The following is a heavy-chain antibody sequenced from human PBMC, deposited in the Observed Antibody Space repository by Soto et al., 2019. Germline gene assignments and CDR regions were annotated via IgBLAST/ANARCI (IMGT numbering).Heavy chain of an antibody. D-gene: IGHD2-2*01. CDR3: AKGGCSSTSCYAPAYFDY. CDR1: GFTFSSYA. Sequence: PGGSLRLSCAASGFTFSSYAMSWVRQAPGKGLEWVSAISGSGGSTYYADSVKGRFTISRDNSKNTLYLQMNSLRAEDTAVYYCAKGGCSSTSCYAPAYFDYWGQGTLVTVSS. J-gene: IGHJ4*02. CDR2: ISGSGGST. V-gene: IGHV3-23*01.